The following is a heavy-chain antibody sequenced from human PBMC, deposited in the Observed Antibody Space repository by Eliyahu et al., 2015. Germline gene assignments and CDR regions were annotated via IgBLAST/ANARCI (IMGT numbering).Heavy chain of an antibody. J-gene: IGHJ1*01. CDR2: ISGSGGST. Sequence: EVQLLESGGGLVQPGGSLRLSCAASGXTFSXXAXSWVRQAPGKGLGWVSAISGSGGSTYYADSVEGRFTISRDNSKNTLYLQMNSLRAEDTAAYYCAKDRDVGDDYGDFEYFQHWGQGTLVTVSS. CDR1: GXTFSXXA. D-gene: IGHD4-17*01. CDR3: AKDRDVGDDYGDFEYFQH. V-gene: IGHV3-23*01.